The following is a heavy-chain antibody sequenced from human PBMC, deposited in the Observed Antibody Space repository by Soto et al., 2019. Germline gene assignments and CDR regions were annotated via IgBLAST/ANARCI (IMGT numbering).Heavy chain of an antibody. CDR3: AREGSYYYDSSGYYSDY. CDR2: IIPILGIA. Sequence: GASVKVSCKASGGTFSSYTISWVRQAPGQGLEWMGRIIPILGIANHAQKFQGRVTITADKSTSTAYMELSSLRSEDTAVYYCAREGSYYYDSSGYYSDYWGQGTLVTVSS. CDR1: GGTFSSYT. J-gene: IGHJ4*02. D-gene: IGHD3-22*01. V-gene: IGHV1-69*04.